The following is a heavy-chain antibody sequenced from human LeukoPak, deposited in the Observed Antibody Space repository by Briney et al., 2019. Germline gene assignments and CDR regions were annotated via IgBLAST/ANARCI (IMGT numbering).Heavy chain of an antibody. V-gene: IGHV3-30-3*01. CDR2: ISYDGSNK. Sequence: GRSLRLSCAASGFTFSSYAMHWVRQAPGKGLEWVAVISYDGSNKYYADSVKGRFTISRDNSKNTLYLQMNSLRAEDTAVYYCAGDRETEGSGSYYTYYYYGMDVWGQGTTVTVSS. CDR1: GFTFSSYA. J-gene: IGHJ6*02. D-gene: IGHD3-10*01. CDR3: AGDRETEGSGSYYTYYYYGMDV.